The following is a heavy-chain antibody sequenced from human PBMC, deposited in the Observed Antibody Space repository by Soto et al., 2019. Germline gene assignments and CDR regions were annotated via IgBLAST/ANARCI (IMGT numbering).Heavy chain of an antibody. CDR1: EFTFSLYV. J-gene: IGHJ6*01. D-gene: IGHD3-16*01. CDR2: ISGSGAST. CDR3: ARGGPEVWGTGEQYYGLDV. V-gene: IGHV3-23*01. Sequence: PWGSLRLSCVGSEFTFSLYVIGWVRQAPGKGPEWVSFISGSGASTYYADSVKGRFAISRDNSKNTVYLQMNNLRPEDTAIYSCARGGPEVWGTGEQYYGLDVWGPGTTVTVSS.